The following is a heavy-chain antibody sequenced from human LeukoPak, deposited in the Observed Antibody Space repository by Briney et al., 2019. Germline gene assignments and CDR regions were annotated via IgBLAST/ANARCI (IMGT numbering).Heavy chain of an antibody. J-gene: IGHJ4*02. D-gene: IGHD6-6*01. CDR2: ISYDGSNK. CDR3: AKDSGAARSYFDY. Sequence: LAGRSLRLSCAASGFTFSSYAMHWVRQAPGKGLEWVAVISYDGSNKYYADSVKGRFTISRDNSKNTLCLQMNSLRAEDTAVYYCAKDSGAARSYFDYWGREPWSPSP. CDR1: GFTFSSYA. V-gene: IGHV3-30*04.